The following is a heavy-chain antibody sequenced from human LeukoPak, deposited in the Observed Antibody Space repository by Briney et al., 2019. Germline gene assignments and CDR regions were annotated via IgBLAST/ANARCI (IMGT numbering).Heavy chain of an antibody. CDR1: GYSISSGYY. V-gene: IGHV4-38-2*02. J-gene: IGHJ4*02. Sequence: AETLSLTCTVSGYSISSGYYWGWIRQPPGKGLEWIGSIYHSGSTYYSPSLKSRVTISVDTSKNQFSLKLSSVTAADTAVYYCARVIVLMVYAMGFDYWGQGTLVTVSS. CDR3: ARVIVLMVYAMGFDY. D-gene: IGHD2-8*01. CDR2: IYHSGST.